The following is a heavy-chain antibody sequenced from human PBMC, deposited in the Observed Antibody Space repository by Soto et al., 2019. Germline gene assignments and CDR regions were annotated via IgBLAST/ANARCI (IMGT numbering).Heavy chain of an antibody. J-gene: IGHJ4*02. CDR1: GFTFDDYG. Sequence: SLRLSCAASGFTFDDYGMSWVRQAPGTGLEWVSGISWNSGSIGYADSVKGRFTISRDNAKNSLYLQMNSLRAEDTALYYCAKDIGSSWYVPISSLFDYWGQGTLVTVSS. CDR3: AKDIGSSWYVPISSLFDY. CDR2: ISWNSGSI. D-gene: IGHD6-13*01. V-gene: IGHV3-9*01.